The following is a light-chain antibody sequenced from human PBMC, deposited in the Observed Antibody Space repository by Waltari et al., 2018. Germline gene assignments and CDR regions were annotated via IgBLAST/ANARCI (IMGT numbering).Light chain of an antibody. CDR1: TSDVSYCNL. J-gene: IGLJ3*02. Sequence: QSALTQPASVSASPVHAITISCPGTTSDVSYCNLVAWYQQVPGRAPKLMIYENSRRPSDISHRFSGSKSGNTASLTISGLQAEDEADYYCCSFASSRTWVFGGGTKLTVL. CDR2: ENS. CDR3: CSFASSRTWV. V-gene: IGLV2-23*01.